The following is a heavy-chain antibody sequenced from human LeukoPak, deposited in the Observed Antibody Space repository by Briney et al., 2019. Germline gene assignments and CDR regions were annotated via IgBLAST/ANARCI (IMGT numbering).Heavy chain of an antibody. D-gene: IGHD3-9*01. CDR2: ISWDGGST. J-gene: IGHJ4*02. V-gene: IGHV3-43D*03. Sequence: GGSLRLSCAASGFTFSSYSMNWVRQAPGKGLEWVSLISWDGGSTYYADSVKGRFTVSRDNSKKSLYLQMNSLRAEDTAFYYCAKATSRDLTELDYWGQGTLVTVSS. CDR3: AKATSRDLTELDY. CDR1: GFTFSSYS.